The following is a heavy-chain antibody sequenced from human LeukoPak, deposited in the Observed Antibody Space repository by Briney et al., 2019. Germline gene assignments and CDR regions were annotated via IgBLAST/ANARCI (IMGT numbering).Heavy chain of an antibody. V-gene: IGHV3-21*01. CDR3: ARATTYDILTGYSDY. CDR2: ISSSSSYI. J-gene: IGHJ4*02. CDR1: GFTFSSYT. Sequence: GGSLRLSCAASGFTFSSYTMNWVRQAPGKGLEWVSSISSSSSYIFYADSVKGRFTISRDNAKKSLFLQMNSLRAEDTAVYYCARATTYDILTGYSDYWGQGTLVTVSS. D-gene: IGHD3-9*01.